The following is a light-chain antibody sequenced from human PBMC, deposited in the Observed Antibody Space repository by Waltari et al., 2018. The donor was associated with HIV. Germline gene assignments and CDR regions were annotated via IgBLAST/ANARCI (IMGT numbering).Light chain of an antibody. J-gene: IGKJ3*01. CDR2: DAS. CDR3: QQYGSSHFT. CDR1: QNINSNY. Sequence: EIVLTQSPVTLSLSPGERATLSCRAGQNINSNYLAWYQQRPGQAPRLLIYDASTRATGIPDRFSGSGSGTDFTLTITRLEPEDFAVYYCQQYGSSHFTFGPGTKVDI. V-gene: IGKV3-20*01.